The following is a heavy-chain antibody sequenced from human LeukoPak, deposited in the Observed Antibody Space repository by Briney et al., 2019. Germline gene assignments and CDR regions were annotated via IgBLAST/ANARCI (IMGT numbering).Heavy chain of an antibody. V-gene: IGHV4-59*08. J-gene: IGHJ5*02. Sequence: SETLSLTCTVSGGSISSYYWSWIRQPPGKGLEWIGYIYYGGSTNYNPSLKSRVTISVDTPKNQFSLKLSSVTAADTAVYYCARHLPPFDPWGQGTLVTVSS. CDR2: IYYGGST. CDR1: GGSISSYY. CDR3: ARHLPPFDP.